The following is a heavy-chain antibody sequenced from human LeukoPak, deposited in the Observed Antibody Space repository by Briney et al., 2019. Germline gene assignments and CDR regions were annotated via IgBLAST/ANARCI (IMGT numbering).Heavy chain of an antibody. Sequence: GGSLRLSCAASGFTFSSYWMSWVRQAPGKGLEWVANIKQDGSEKYYVDSVKGRFTISRDNSKNSLYLQMNSLRAEDTAVYYCARGPRYYYDSSGYYFLDYWGQGTLMTVSS. D-gene: IGHD3-22*01. CDR1: GFTFSSYW. J-gene: IGHJ4*02. CDR3: ARGPRYYYDSSGYYFLDY. CDR2: IKQDGSEK. V-gene: IGHV3-7*01.